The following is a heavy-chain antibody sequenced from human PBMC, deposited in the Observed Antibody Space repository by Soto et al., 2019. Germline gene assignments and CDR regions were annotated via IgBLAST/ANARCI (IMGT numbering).Heavy chain of an antibody. CDR1: GFTFSSYG. CDR2: IWYDGSNK. D-gene: IGHD3-22*01. Sequence: GGSLRLSCAASGFTFSSYGMHWVRQAPGKVLEWVAVIWYDGSNKYYADSVKGRFTISRDNSKNTLYLQMNSLRAEDTAVYYCARETGYYYDSSGYYISGYYYYYGMDVWGQGTTVTVSS. J-gene: IGHJ6*02. V-gene: IGHV3-33*01. CDR3: ARETGYYYDSSGYYISGYYYYYGMDV.